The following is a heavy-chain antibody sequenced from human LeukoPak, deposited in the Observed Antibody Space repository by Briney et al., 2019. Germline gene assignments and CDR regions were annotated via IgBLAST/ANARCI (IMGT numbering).Heavy chain of an antibody. CDR1: GGSISSSSYY. CDR2: VYYSGNA. Sequence: SETLSLTCTVSGGSISSSSYYWGWIRQPPGKGLQWIGSVYYSGNAYHNPSLRSRVSISVDTSKNQFSLKLSSVTAADTAVYYCARSWYYGSGRYYPDWFDPWGQGTLVAVSS. CDR3: ARSWYYGSGRYYPDWFDP. D-gene: IGHD3-10*01. J-gene: IGHJ5*02. V-gene: IGHV4-39*01.